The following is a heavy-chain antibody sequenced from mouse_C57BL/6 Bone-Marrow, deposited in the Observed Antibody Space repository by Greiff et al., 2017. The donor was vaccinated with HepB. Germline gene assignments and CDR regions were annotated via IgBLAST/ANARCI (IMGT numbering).Heavy chain of an antibody. CDR1: GFTFSSYA. CDR2: ISDGGSYT. V-gene: IGHV5-4*01. Sequence: EVNVVESGGGLVKPGGSLKLSCAASGFTFSSYAMSWVRQTPEKRLEWVATISDGGSYTYYPDNVKGRFTISRDNAKNNLYLQMSHLKSEDTAMYYCARDHFWGQGTSVTVSS. CDR3: ARDHF. J-gene: IGHJ4*01.